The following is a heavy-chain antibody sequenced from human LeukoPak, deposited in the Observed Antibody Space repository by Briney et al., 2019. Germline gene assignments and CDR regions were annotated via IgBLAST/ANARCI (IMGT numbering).Heavy chain of an antibody. CDR3: AKGLTFTTPFDY. D-gene: IGHD1-14*01. CDR2: ISSSSSYI. V-gene: IGHV3-21*01. J-gene: IGHJ4*02. Sequence: PGGSLRLSCAASGFTFSSYSMNWVRQAPGKGLEWVSSISSSSSYIYYADSVKGRFTISRDNAKNSLYLQMNSLRAEDTAVYYCAKGLTFTTPFDYWGQGTLVTVSS. CDR1: GFTFSSYS.